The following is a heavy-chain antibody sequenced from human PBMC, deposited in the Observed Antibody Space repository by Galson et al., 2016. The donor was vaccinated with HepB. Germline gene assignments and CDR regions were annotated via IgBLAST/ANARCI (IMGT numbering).Heavy chain of an antibody. CDR3: ARAASTWANFDH. J-gene: IGHJ4*02. Sequence: SLRLSCAASGFSFSAYAMSWIRQAPGKGLEWVSAISNSGITTHSASSLEGRFTISRDNSKNTLYLQMNSLRDADTAVYYCARAASTWANFDHWGQGTLVTVSS. CDR1: GFSFSAYA. V-gene: IGHV3-23*01. D-gene: IGHD3-16*01. CDR2: ISNSGITT.